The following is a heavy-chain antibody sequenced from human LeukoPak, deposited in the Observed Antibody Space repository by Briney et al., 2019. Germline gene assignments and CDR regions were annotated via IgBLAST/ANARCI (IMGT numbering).Heavy chain of an antibody. Sequence: GESLKISCKGSGYSFTSYWIGWVRQMPGKGLEWMGIIYPGDSDTRYSPSFQGQVTISADKSISTAYLQWSSLKASDTAMYYCARDSVAYYYYYGMDVWGQGTTVTVSS. J-gene: IGHJ6*02. CDR1: GYSFTSYW. V-gene: IGHV5-51*01. CDR3: ARDSVAYYYYYGMDV. D-gene: IGHD2-15*01. CDR2: IYPGDSDT.